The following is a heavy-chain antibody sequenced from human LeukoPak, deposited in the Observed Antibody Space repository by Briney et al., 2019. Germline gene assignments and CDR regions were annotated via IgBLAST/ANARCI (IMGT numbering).Heavy chain of an antibody. V-gene: IGHV4-59*01. Sequence: KPSETLSLTCTVSGGSISSYYWSWIRQPPGKGLEWIGYIYYSGSTNYNPSLKSRVTISVDTSKNQFSLKLSSVTAADTAVYYCARPPRYCSSTSCYAIRDYYYMDVWGKGTTVTVSS. D-gene: IGHD2-2*01. CDR2: IYYSGST. J-gene: IGHJ6*03. CDR1: GGSISSYY. CDR3: ARPPRYCSSTSCYAIRDYYYMDV.